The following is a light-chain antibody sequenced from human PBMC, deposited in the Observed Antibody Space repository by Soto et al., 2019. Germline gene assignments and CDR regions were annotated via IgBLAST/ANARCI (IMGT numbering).Light chain of an antibody. CDR1: SSNIGGNS. CDR3: GSWDSSLSAYV. Sequence: QSVLTQPPSVSAAPGQKVTISCSGSSSNIGGNSVSWYQQLPGTAPKLLIYDDNKRPSGIPDRFSGSQSGPSATLGITGFQTGDEADYYCGSWDSSLSAYVFGTGPKVTVL. CDR2: DDN. J-gene: IGLJ1*01. V-gene: IGLV1-51*01.